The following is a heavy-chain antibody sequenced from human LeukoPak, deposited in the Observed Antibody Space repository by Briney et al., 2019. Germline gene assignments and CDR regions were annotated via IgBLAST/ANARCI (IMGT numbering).Heavy chain of an antibody. CDR2: ISNIATI. CDR1: GFTFRSYA. D-gene: IGHD3-9*01. J-gene: IGHJ3*02. CDR3: ARGPDILTGYYSSDAFDI. Sequence: PGGSLRLSCAASGFTFRSYAMTWVRQAPGKGLEWVSEISNIATINYADSVKGRFTISRDNSKNTLYLQMNSLRAEDTAVYYCARGPDILTGYYSSDAFDIWGQGTMVTVSS. V-gene: IGHV3-23*01.